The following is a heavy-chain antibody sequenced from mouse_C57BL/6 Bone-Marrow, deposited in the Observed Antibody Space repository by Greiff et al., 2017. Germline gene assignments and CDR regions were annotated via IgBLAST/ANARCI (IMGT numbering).Heavy chain of an antibody. Sequence: EVKLMESGGGLVKPGGSLKLSCAASGFTFSSYAMSWVRQTPEKGLEWVAPISDGGSYTYSPDNVQGRFTITRDNAKNNLYLQMSHLKSEDTAMYYCARDGKAAYWGQGTLVTVSA. J-gene: IGHJ3*01. CDR1: GFTFSSYA. V-gene: IGHV5-4*01. D-gene: IGHD2-1*01. CDR2: ISDGGSYT. CDR3: ARDGKAAY.